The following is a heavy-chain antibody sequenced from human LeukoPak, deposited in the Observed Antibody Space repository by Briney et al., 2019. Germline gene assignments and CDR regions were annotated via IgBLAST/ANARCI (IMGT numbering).Heavy chain of an antibody. CDR3: ARDLSSPDGDPLGFYGMDV. Sequence: GGSLRLSCAASGFTFSSYGMHWVRQAPGKGLEWVAVISYGGTNKYSADSVKGRFTISRDNSKNTLYLQMNSLRAEDTALYYCARDLSSPDGDPLGFYGMDVWGQGTTVTVSS. J-gene: IGHJ6*02. CDR2: ISYGGTNK. CDR1: GFTFSSYG. V-gene: IGHV3-30*19. D-gene: IGHD4-17*01.